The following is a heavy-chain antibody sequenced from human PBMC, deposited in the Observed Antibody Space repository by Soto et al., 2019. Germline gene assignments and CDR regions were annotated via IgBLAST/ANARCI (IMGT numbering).Heavy chain of an antibody. V-gene: IGHV1-69*06. CDR1: GGTFSSHA. CDR2: IIPITETP. Sequence: QVQLVQSGAEVKKPGSSVKVSCKVSGGTFSSHAINWLRQAPGQGFEWMGVIIPITETPNNAEKFQGRVTITADKSTTTVYMELSSLTFDDTAVYFCERGNKGPGHYGPGSQGWYGPWGQGTLVTVSS. CDR3: ERGNKGPGHYGPGSQGWYGP. D-gene: IGHD3-10*01. J-gene: IGHJ5*02.